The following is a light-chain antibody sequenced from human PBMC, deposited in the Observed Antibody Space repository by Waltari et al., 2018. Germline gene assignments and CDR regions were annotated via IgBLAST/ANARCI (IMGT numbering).Light chain of an antibody. Sequence: DIQMTQSPSSLSASIGDRVTITCQASQDIINYLNWYQQTPGKAPKPLIYDASNLATGVPSRFSGGGSGTDFSLTITSLHPEDIATYFCQQYENLPYTFGQGTKLEIK. CDR1: QDIINY. V-gene: IGKV1-33*01. CDR3: QQYENLPYT. CDR2: DAS. J-gene: IGKJ2*01.